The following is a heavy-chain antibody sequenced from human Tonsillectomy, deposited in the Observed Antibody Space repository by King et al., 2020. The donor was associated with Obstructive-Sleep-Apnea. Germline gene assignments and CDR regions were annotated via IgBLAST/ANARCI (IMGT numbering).Heavy chain of an antibody. D-gene: IGHD6-13*01. Sequence: VQLVESGGGLVQPGGSLRLSCAASGFTFSSYWMSWVRQAPGKGLEWVANIKQDGSEKYYVDSVKGRFTISRDNAKNSLYLQMNSLRDEDTAVYYCARGIREAAASLGYWGQGTLVTVSS. CDR3: ARGIREAAASLGY. J-gene: IGHJ4*02. V-gene: IGHV3-7*03. CDR1: GFTFSSYW. CDR2: IKQDGSEK.